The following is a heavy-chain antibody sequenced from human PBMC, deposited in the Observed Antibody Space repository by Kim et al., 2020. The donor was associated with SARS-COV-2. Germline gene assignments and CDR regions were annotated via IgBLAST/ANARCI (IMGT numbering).Heavy chain of an antibody. J-gene: IGHJ5*02. V-gene: IGHV3-9*01. Sequence: GGSLRLSCVASGFNIDDSAMHWVRQAPGKGLEWVSGINYNSGRIAYAYSVRGRFTISRDNAKNSLYLQLRSLSEDDKALYYCAKARLTESNWFDPWGQGT. CDR2: INYNSGRI. CDR3: AKARLTESNWFDP. CDR1: GFNIDDSA. D-gene: IGHD2-8*01.